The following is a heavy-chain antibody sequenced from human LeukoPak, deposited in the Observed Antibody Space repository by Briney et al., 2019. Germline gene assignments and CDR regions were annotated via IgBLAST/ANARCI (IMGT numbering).Heavy chain of an antibody. Sequence: PGGSLRLSCAASGFTFNDYYMTWIRQAPGKGLEWISYITSSGASTYYADSVKGRFTISRDNAENSLFLQMNSLRAEDTAVYYCARGSSNGYNYFVYWGQGTLATVSS. V-gene: IGHV3-11*01. J-gene: IGHJ4*02. CDR3: ARGSSNGYNYFVY. CDR1: GFTFNDYY. D-gene: IGHD3-22*01. CDR2: ITSSGAST.